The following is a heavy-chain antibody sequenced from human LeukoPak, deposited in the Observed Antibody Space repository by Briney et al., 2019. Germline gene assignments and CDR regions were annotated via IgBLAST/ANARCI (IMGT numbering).Heavy chain of an antibody. J-gene: IGHJ4*02. V-gene: IGHV3-30*18. CDR3: AKPQLHSSGWYVFDC. D-gene: IGHD6-19*01. Sequence: GGSLRLSCAASGFTFSSYGMHWVRQAPGKGLEWVAVISYDGSNKYYADSVKGRFTISRDNSKNTLYLQMNSLRAEDTAAYYCAKPQLHSSGWYVFDCWGQGTLVTVSS. CDR2: ISYDGSNK. CDR1: GFTFSSYG.